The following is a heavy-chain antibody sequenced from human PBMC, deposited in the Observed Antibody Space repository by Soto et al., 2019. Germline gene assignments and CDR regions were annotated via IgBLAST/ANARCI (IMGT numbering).Heavy chain of an antibody. V-gene: IGHV3-23*01. CDR2: ISGSGGST. CDR1: GFTFSSYA. Sequence: EVQLLESGGGLVQPGGSLRLSCAASGFTFSSYAMSWVRQAPGKGLEWVSAISGSGGSTYYADSVKGRFTISRDNSKNTLYLQMNSLRAEDTAVYYCAAVYYYDSSGYCWGQGTLVTVSS. J-gene: IGHJ4*02. D-gene: IGHD3-22*01. CDR3: AAVYYYDSSGYC.